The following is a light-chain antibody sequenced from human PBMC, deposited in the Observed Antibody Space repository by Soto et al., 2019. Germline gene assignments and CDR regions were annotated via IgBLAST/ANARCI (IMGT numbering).Light chain of an antibody. J-gene: IGKJ1*01. CDR3: QQSYTTPRT. CDR1: QSISTF. V-gene: IGKV1-39*01. Sequence: DIQMTQSPSSLSASVGDRVSVTCRASQSISTFLNWYQQRPGEAPKLLIYAASSLQSGVPSRFSGSGSGADFTLTIVSLQPDDFATYSCQQSYTTPRTFGQGTKVEVK. CDR2: AAS.